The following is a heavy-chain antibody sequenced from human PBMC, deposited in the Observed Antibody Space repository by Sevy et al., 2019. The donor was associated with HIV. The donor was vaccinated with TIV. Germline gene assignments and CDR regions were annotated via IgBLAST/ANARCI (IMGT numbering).Heavy chain of an antibody. J-gene: IGHJ6*02. CDR1: GGTFSSYA. Sequence: ASVKVSCKASGGTFSSYAISWVRQAPGQGLEWMGGIIPIFGTANYAQKFQGRVTITADESTSTAYMELSSLRSEDTAVYYCAREHCSSTSCYGWVYYYYGMDVWGQGTLVTVSS. CDR3: AREHCSSTSCYGWVYYYYGMDV. CDR2: IIPIFGTA. V-gene: IGHV1-69*13. D-gene: IGHD2-2*01.